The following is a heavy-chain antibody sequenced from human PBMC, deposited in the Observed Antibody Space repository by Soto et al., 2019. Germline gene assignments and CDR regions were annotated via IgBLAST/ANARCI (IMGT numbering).Heavy chain of an antibody. J-gene: IGHJ6*02. V-gene: IGHV1-2*04. CDR1: GYTFTGYY. CDR2: INPNSGGT. Sequence: ASVKVSCKASGYTFTGYYMHWVRQAPGQGLEWMGWINPNSGGTNYAQKFQGWVTMTRDTSISTAYMELSRLRSDDTAVYYCARSITRVTIFGVVTFYGMDVWGQGTTVTVSS. D-gene: IGHD3-3*01. CDR3: ARSITRVTIFGVVTFYGMDV.